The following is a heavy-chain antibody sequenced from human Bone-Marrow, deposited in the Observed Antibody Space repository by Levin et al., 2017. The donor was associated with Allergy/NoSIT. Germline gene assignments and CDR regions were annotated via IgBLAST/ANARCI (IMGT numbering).Heavy chain of an antibody. CDR1: GGSISSGGYY. J-gene: IGHJ3*02. CDR3: ATEISGYAIKRAFDS. D-gene: IGHD5-12*01. V-gene: IGHV4-31*03. Sequence: PSETLSLTCTVSGGSISSGGYYWSWIRQHPGKGLEWIGYIYYSGSTYYNPSLKSRVTISVDTSKNQFSLKLSSVTAADTAVYYCATEISGYAIKRAFDSWGQGTMVTVSS. CDR2: IYYSGST.